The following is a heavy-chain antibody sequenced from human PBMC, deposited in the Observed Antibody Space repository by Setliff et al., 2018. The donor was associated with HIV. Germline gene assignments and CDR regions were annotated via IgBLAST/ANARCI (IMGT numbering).Heavy chain of an antibody. J-gene: IGHJ4*02. CDR2: IYSTGDT. Sequence: SETLSLTCSVSGGSISNFYWSWIRQPPGKGLGWVGHIYSTGDTNYNPSLKSRVTLSADTSKNQLSLSLTSVTAADTAVYYCARDVGGSEMATHFDYWGPGTLVTVSS. V-gene: IGHV4-4*07. CDR1: GGSISNFY. CDR3: ARDVGGSEMATHFDY. D-gene: IGHD3-16*01.